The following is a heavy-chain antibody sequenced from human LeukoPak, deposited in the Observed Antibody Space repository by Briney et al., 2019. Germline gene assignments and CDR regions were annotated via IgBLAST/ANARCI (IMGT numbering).Heavy chain of an antibody. CDR3: ARVPSDPLGP. V-gene: IGHV4-4*07. Sequence: SDTLSLTCTVSGRSISSYYWSWIRQPAGKGLEWIGRIYTSGSTNYNPALKSRVTMLVDTSRYQFSLKLSALTAADTAVYYCARVPSDPLGPWGQGTLVTVSS. CDR2: IYTSGST. J-gene: IGHJ5*02. CDR1: GRSISSYY.